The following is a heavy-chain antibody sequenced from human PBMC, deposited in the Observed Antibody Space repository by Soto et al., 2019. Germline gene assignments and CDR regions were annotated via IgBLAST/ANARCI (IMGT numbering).Heavy chain of an antibody. Sequence: QVQLQESGPGLVKPSETLSLTCTVSGGPISSYYWSWIRQPPGKGLEWIGYIYYSGSTNYNPSLKSRVTISVDTSKNQFSLKLSSVTAADTAVYYCARGTYDGSAFDIWGQGTMVTVSS. D-gene: IGHD3-22*01. V-gene: IGHV4-59*01. CDR3: ARGTYDGSAFDI. CDR1: GGPISSYY. J-gene: IGHJ3*02. CDR2: IYYSGST.